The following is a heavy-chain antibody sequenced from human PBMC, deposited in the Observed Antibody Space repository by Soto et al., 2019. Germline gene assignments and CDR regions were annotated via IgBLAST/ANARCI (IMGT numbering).Heavy chain of an antibody. CDR2: IRSKTHSYAT. V-gene: IGHV3-73*01. CDR3: TRSGGSYSFGY. CDR1: GFTLSGSS. D-gene: IGHD1-26*01. J-gene: IGHJ4*02. Sequence: GRSLRLSCAASGFTLSGSSVPWVRQAPGKGLEWVGRIRSKTHSYATEYIASVKGRFTMSRDDSNNTAYLQMNGLKTDDTAVYYCTRSGGSYSFGYWGQGT.